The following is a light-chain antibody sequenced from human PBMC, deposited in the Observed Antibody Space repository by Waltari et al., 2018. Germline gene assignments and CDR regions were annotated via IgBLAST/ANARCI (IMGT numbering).Light chain of an antibody. V-gene: IGLV2-14*01. Sequence: QSALTQPASVSGSPGQSITLSCTGTSSDLGDYNYFSCYQQYPGKAPKLIIYEVTNRPSGVSNRFSGSKSGNTASLTISGLQAEDEADYYCSSYTTSSTLRYVFGTGTKVTVL. CDR2: EVT. CDR3: SSYTTSSTLRYV. J-gene: IGLJ1*01. CDR1: SSDLGDYNY.